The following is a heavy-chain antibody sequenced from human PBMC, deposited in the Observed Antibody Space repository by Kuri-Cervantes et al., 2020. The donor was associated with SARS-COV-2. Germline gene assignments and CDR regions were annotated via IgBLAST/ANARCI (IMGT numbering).Heavy chain of an antibody. J-gene: IGHJ6*03. CDR1: GYTFTNYG. V-gene: IGHV1-18*01. D-gene: IGHD4-11*01. CDR3: AREGDYSDFRRPNYYYYYMDV. CDR2: ISAYNGYT. Sequence: GESLKISCKASGYTFTNYGITWVRQAPGQGLEWMGWISAYNGYTIYAQKLQGRVTMTTDTSTTTAYMELRSLRSDDTAVYYCAREGDYSDFRRPNYYYYYMDVWGKGTTVTASS.